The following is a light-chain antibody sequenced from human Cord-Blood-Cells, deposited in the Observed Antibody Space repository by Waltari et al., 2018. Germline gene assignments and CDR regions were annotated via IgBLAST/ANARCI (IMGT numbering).Light chain of an antibody. CDR1: SPNIGSTY. CDR2: RNN. Sequence: QSVLTPPPSASGTPGQRVTISCSGSSPNIGSTYVYWYQPLPGTAPKLLIYRNNPRPSGVPDRFSGSKSGPSASLAISGLRSEDEADYYCAAWDDSLSGWVFGGGTKLTVL. J-gene: IGLJ3*02. CDR3: AAWDDSLSGWV. V-gene: IGLV1-47*01.